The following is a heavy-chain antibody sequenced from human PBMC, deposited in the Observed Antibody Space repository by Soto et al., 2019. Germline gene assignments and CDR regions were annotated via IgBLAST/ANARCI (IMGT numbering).Heavy chain of an antibody. CDR1: GGSFSDYY. CDR3: ARPREEWQYDAFDI. CDR2: INDRGTT. J-gene: IGHJ3*02. D-gene: IGHD3-3*01. V-gene: IGHV4-34*02. Sequence: QVQLQQWGAGLLKPSETLSLTCAVYGGSFSDYYWSWIRQPPGKGLEWIGEINDRGTTNYNPSLNNRVTISVDTSKNQFSLRLSSVTAAESAVYYCARPREEWQYDAFDIWGQGTMVTVSS.